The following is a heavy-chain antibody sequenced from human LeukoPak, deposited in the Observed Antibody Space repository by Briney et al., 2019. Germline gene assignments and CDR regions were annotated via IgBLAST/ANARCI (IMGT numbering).Heavy chain of an antibody. CDR1: GGSFSGYY. CDR2: INHSGST. D-gene: IGHD3-10*01. CDR3: ARDRSTYYHGSGSSYFDY. J-gene: IGHJ4*02. V-gene: IGHV4-34*01. Sequence: SETLSLTCAVYGGSFSGYYWSWIRQPPGKGLEWIGEINHSGSTNYNPSLKSRVTISVDTSKNQFSLKLSSLTAADTAVYYCARDRSTYYHGSGSSYFDYWGQGTLVTVSS.